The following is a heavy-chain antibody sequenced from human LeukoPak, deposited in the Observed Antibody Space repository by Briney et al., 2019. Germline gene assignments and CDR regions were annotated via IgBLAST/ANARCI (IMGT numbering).Heavy chain of an antibody. Sequence: GGSLRLSCAASGFTFSSYSMNWVRQAPGKGLEWVSSISSSSSYIYYADSVKGRFTISRDNAKNSLYLQMNSLRAEDTAVYYCARALSGYDSLYFDYWGQGTLVTVSS. D-gene: IGHD5-12*01. CDR3: ARALSGYDSLYFDY. CDR1: GFTFSSYS. J-gene: IGHJ4*02. CDR2: ISSSSSYI. V-gene: IGHV3-21*01.